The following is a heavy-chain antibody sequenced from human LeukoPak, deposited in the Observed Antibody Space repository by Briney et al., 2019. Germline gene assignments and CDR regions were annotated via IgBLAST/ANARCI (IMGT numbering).Heavy chain of an antibody. V-gene: IGHV4-34*01. CDR3: ARGRRITTVRGVNPRPGSRFDY. Sequence: SETLSLTCAVYGGSFSGYYWSWIRQPPGKGLEWIGEINHSGSTNYNPSLKSRVTISVDTSKNQFSLKLSSVTAADTAVYYCARGRRITTVRGVNPRPGSRFDYWGQGTLVTVSS. J-gene: IGHJ4*02. CDR1: GGSFSGYY. CDR2: INHSGST. D-gene: IGHD3-10*01.